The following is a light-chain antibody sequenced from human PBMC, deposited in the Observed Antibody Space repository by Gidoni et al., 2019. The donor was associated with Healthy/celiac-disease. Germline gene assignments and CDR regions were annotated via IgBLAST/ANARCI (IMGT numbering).Light chain of an antibody. CDR1: SSDVGGYNY. Sequence: QSALTQPASVSGSPGKSITISCTGTSSDVGGYNYVTWYQQHPGKAPTLMIYEVSKRPSGVSTRFSGSKSGNTASLTISGLQAEDEADYYCSSYTSSSTPHVVFGGGTKLPVL. CDR2: EVS. CDR3: SSYTSSSTPHVV. J-gene: IGLJ2*01. V-gene: IGLV2-14*01.